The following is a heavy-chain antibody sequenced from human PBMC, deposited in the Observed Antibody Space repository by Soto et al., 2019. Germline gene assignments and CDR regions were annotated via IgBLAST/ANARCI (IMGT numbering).Heavy chain of an antibody. J-gene: IGHJ6*02. Sequence: EVQVVESGGGFVQPGGSLRLSCAASGFSFSSYEMNWVRQAPGKGLEWVSYIRTSVATMSYADSVKGRFTISRDNAKKSLYLQLNTLRVEDTGVYYCARARRNFDFWSEHHLGDGMDVWGQGTAVTVSS. CDR1: GFSFSSYE. V-gene: IGHV3-48*03. CDR3: ARARRNFDFWSEHHLGDGMDV. D-gene: IGHD3-3*01. CDR2: IRTSVATM.